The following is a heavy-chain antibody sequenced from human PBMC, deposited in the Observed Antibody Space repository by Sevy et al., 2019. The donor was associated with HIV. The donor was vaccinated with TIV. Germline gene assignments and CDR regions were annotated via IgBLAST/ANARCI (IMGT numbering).Heavy chain of an antibody. J-gene: IGHJ4*02. CDR1: GGSISSYY. CDR2: IYYSGST. CDR3: ARERDYYDSSLGY. Sequence: SETLSLTCTVSGGSISSYYCSWIRQPPGKGLEWIGYIYYSGSTNYNPSLTSRVTISLDTSKNQFSLKLSSVTAADTAVYYCARERDYYDSSLGYWGQGTLVTVSS. D-gene: IGHD3-22*01. V-gene: IGHV4-59*01.